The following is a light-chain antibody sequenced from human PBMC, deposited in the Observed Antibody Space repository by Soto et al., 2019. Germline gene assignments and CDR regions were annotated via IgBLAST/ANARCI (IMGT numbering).Light chain of an antibody. CDR3: QQHTT. J-gene: IGKJ1*01. CDR1: QGISSW. V-gene: IGKV1-5*03. Sequence: DIQMTQSPSALSASVGDRVTITYRGSQGISSWLAWYQQKPGKAPRLLIYKASSLASGVPSRFSGSGSGTEFTLTISSLQPEDVATYHCQQHTTFGQGTKVEI. CDR2: KAS.